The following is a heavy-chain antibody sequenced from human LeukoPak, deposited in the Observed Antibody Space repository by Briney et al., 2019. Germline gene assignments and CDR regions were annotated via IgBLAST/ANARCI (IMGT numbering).Heavy chain of an antibody. J-gene: IGHJ4*02. CDR1: GFTFSSYA. V-gene: IGHV3-23*01. Sequence: PGGSLRLSCAASGFTFSSYAMSWVRQAPGKGLEWVSAISGSGGSTYYADSVKGRFTISRDNSKNTLYLPMNSLRAEDTAVYYCAKGPGSSWYGGENYWGQGTLVTVSS. D-gene: IGHD6-13*01. CDR3: AKGPGSSWYGGENY. CDR2: ISGSGGST.